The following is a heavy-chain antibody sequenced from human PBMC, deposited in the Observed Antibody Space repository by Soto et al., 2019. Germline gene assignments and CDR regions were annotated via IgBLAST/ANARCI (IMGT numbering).Heavy chain of an antibody. J-gene: IGHJ4*02. CDR1: GFTFSSYW. Sequence: EVQLVESGGGLVQPGGSLRLSCAASGFTFSSYWMHWVRQAPGKGLVWVSRISGSGDSTYYADSVKGRFTISRDNSKSTLYLQMNSLRAEDTAVYYCAKDKVFYGGNSDFDYWGQGTLVTVSS. D-gene: IGHD4-17*01. CDR3: AKDKVFYGGNSDFDY. V-gene: IGHV3-23*04. CDR2: ISGSGDST.